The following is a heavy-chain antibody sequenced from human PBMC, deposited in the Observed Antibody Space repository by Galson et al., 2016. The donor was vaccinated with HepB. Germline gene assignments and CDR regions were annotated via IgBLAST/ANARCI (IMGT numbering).Heavy chain of an antibody. V-gene: IGHV1-18*01. J-gene: IGHJ4*02. CDR2: ISAYNGDT. CDR3: ARSLRCITTSCFIDY. D-gene: IGHD2-2*01. Sequence: SVKVSCKASGYTFNDYSINWVRQAPGQGLEWMGWISAYNGDTFYAQNFQGRVTMATDTSTSTVYMELRSLRSGDTAVYYCARSLRCITTSCFIDYWGQGTLVTVSS. CDR1: GYTFNDYS.